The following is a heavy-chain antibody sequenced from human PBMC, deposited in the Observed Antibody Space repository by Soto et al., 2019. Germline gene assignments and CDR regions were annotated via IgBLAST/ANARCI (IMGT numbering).Heavy chain of an antibody. CDR3: TMRYSSGWYAY. CDR1: GFTVSSNY. CDR2: IDSGGNT. Sequence: EVQLVESGGGLVQPGGSLRLSCAASGFTVSSNYMSWVRQIPGKGLEWVSVIDSGGNTYYVDSVKGRFTMSRDNSKNTLYLQMTSRRDEDTALYYCTMRYSSGWYAYWGQGTLVTVSS. J-gene: IGHJ4*02. D-gene: IGHD6-19*01. V-gene: IGHV3-66*01.